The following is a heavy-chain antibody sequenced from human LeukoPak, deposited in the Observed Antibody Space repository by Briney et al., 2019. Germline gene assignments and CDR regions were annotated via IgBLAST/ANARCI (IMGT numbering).Heavy chain of an antibody. CDR1: GGSISSGGYS. V-gene: IGHV4-30-2*01. CDR3: AARRGANDY. Sequence: SQTLSLTCAVSGGSISSGGYSWSWIRQPPGKGLEWIGYIYHGGSTYYNPSLKSRVTISVDRSKNQFSLKLSSVTAADTAVYYCAARRGANDYWGQGTLVTVSS. D-gene: IGHD1-26*01. CDR2: IYHGGST. J-gene: IGHJ4*02.